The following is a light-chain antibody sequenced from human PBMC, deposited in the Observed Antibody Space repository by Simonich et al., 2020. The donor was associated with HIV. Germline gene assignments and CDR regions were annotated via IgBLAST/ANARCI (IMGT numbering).Light chain of an antibody. Sequence: DIQMTQSPSSVSASVGDRVTITCRASHVISSWLAWYQQKPGKAPKLLIYAASSLQSGVPSRFSGSGSGTEFTLTISSLQPDDFATYYCQQYNSYSWTFGQGTKVEIK. V-gene: IGKV1D-16*01. J-gene: IGKJ1*01. CDR2: AAS. CDR3: QQYNSYSWT. CDR1: HVISSW.